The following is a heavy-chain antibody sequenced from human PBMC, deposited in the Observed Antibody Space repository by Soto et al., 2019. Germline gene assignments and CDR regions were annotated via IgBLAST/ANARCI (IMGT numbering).Heavy chain of an antibody. CDR2: INHSGIT. Sequence: AETLALTFAVYCGSFSGYYWSWIRQPPGKVLELIVEINHSGITNYNPSLKSRVTISVDTSKNHFSLKLSSVTAADTAVYYCARAEWKLSVIGKYWGEVTLVTVSS. CDR1: CGSFSGYY. V-gene: IGHV4-34*01. D-gene: IGHD3-16*02. J-gene: IGHJ4*02. CDR3: ARAEWKLSVIGKY.